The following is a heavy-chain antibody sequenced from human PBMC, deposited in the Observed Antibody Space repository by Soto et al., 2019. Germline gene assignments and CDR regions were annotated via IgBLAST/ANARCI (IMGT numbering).Heavy chain of an antibody. J-gene: IGHJ3*02. Sequence: ASVKVSCKASGYTFTSYAMHWVRQAPGQRLEWMGWINAGNGNTKYSQKFQGRVTITRNTSASTAYMELSSLRSEDTAVYYCARGYCTNGVCYTEGAFDIWCQGTMVTVSS. D-gene: IGHD2-8*01. V-gene: IGHV1-3*01. CDR2: INAGNGNT. CDR3: ARGYCTNGVCYTEGAFDI. CDR1: GYTFTSYA.